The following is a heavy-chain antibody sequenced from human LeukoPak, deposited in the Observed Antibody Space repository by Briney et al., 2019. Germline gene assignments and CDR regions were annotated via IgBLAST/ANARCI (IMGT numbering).Heavy chain of an antibody. J-gene: IGHJ2*01. CDR1: GFTFSSYD. CDR2: IGTAGDT. Sequence: GGSLRLSCAASGFTFSSYDMHWVRQATGKGLEWVSVIGTAGDTYYPGSVKGRFTISRENAKNSLYLQMNSLRAGDTAVYYCARSGYCSSTSCPPLGWYFDLWGRGTLVTVSS. D-gene: IGHD2-2*01. V-gene: IGHV3-13*01. CDR3: ARSGYCSSTSCPPLGWYFDL.